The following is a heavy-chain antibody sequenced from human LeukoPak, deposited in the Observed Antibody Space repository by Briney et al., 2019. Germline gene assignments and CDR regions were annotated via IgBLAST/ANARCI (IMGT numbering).Heavy chain of an antibody. CDR3: ASTSAPDRYYDFWSGSPSPIDY. CDR2: INPNSGGT. CDR1: GYTFTGYY. Sequence: ASVKVSCKASGYTFTGYYMHWVRQAPGQGLEWMGRINPNSGGTNYAQKFQGRVTMTRDTSISTAYMELSRLRSDDTAVYYCASTSAPDRYYDFWSGSPSPIDYWGQGTLVTVSS. D-gene: IGHD3-3*01. J-gene: IGHJ4*02. V-gene: IGHV1-2*06.